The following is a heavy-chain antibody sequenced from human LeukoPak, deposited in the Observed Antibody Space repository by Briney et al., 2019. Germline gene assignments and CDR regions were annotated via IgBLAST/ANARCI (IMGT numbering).Heavy chain of an antibody. J-gene: IGHJ3*02. Sequence: SVNVSCKASGGTFSSYAISWVRQAPGQGLEWMGGIIPIFGTANYAQKFQGRVTITADESTSTAYMELSSLRSEDTAVYYCARDAHYGDYVPFLFDAFDIWGQGTMVTVSS. CDR2: IIPIFGTA. D-gene: IGHD4-17*01. CDR3: ARDAHYGDYVPFLFDAFDI. CDR1: GGTFSSYA. V-gene: IGHV1-69*13.